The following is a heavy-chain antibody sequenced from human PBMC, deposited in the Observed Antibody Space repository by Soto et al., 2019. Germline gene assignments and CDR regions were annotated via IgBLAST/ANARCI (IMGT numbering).Heavy chain of an antibody. CDR3: AKVLSGDEDY. CDR2: ISYDGSNK. J-gene: IGHJ4*02. V-gene: IGHV3-30*18. CDR1: GFTFSSYG. D-gene: IGHD7-27*01. Sequence: QVQLVESGGGVVQPGRSLRLSCAASGFTFSSYGMHWVRQAPGKGLEWVAVISYDGSNKYYADSGKGRFTISRDNSKNTLYLQMNSLRAEDTAVYYCAKVLSGDEDYWGQGTLVTVSS.